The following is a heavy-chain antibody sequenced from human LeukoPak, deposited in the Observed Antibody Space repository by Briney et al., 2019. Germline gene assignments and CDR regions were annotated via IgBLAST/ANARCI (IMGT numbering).Heavy chain of an antibody. J-gene: IGHJ4*02. CDR2: IYHSGST. V-gene: IGHV4-38-2*01. D-gene: IGHD2-2*02. CDR3: ARLSGAPVRHPIYHFDY. Sequence: PSETLYLTCAVSGYSISNDYYWGWVRQPPGKGLEWIGNIYHSGSTYKNPSLKSRLTMSLDTSKNQFSLKLISVTAADTAMYYCARLSGAPVRHPIYHFDYWGQGTLVTVSS. CDR1: GYSISNDYY.